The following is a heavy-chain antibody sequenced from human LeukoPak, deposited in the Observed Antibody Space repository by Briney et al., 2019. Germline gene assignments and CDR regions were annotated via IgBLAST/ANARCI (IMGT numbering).Heavy chain of an antibody. V-gene: IGHV3-74*01. Sequence: GGSLRLSCAASGFTFSSYWMNWVRQAPGKGLVWVSRINSDGSNTKYADSVKGRFTISRDNAKNTLYLQMNSLRAEDTAVYFCARGARLTMVWGVIRYYYVDVWGKGTTVTISS. CDR1: GFTFSSYW. CDR2: INSDGSNT. D-gene: IGHD3-10*01. J-gene: IGHJ6*03. CDR3: ARGARLTMVWGVIRYYYVDV.